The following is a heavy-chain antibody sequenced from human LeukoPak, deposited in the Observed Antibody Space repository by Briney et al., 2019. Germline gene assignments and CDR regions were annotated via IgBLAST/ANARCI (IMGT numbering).Heavy chain of an antibody. Sequence: SLXISXKGSGYSFTSYWIGWVRPLPGKGLEWMGIIYPGDSDTRYSPSFQGQVTISADKSISTAYLQWSSLKASDTAMYYCARRSGGSWYFDYWGQGTLVTVSS. D-gene: IGHD2-15*01. CDR3: ARRSGGSWYFDY. V-gene: IGHV5-51*01. CDR2: IYPGDSDT. J-gene: IGHJ4*02. CDR1: GYSFTSYW.